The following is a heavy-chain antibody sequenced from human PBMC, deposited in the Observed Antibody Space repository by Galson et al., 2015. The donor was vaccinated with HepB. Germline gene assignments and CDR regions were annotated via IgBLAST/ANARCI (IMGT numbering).Heavy chain of an antibody. CDR2: IWYDGSIE. V-gene: IGHV3-30*12. Sequence: SLRLSCAASGFTFSSYGMYWVRQAPGKGLEWVAVIWYDGSIEYYRDSVRGRFTASRDNSRNTLYLQMSSLRAEDTVVYHCARDLGFGLDYWGQGTLVIVSS. CDR1: GFTFSSYG. D-gene: IGHD3-16*01. J-gene: IGHJ4*02. CDR3: ARDLGFGLDY.